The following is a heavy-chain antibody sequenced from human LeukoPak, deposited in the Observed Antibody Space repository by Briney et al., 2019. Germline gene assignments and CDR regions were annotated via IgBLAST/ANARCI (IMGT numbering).Heavy chain of an antibody. V-gene: IGHV3-11*06. Sequence: GGSLRLSCAASGFIFSDYYMSWIRQAAGKALEWVSYISSRTSDTNYVDSVKGRFTISRDNAKNSLYLQMNSLRAEDTAVYYCTRVGSSGSVDYWGQGTLVTVSS. D-gene: IGHD1-1*01. J-gene: IGHJ4*02. CDR2: ISSRTSDT. CDR3: TRVGSSGSVDY. CDR1: GFIFSDYY.